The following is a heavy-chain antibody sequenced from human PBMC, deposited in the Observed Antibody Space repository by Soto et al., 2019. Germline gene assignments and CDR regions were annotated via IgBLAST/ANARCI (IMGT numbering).Heavy chain of an antibody. V-gene: IGHV4-30-4*01. D-gene: IGHD4-4*01. Sequence: QGQLQESGPGVVRPSQTLSLTCTVSGASISSGDHYWTWIRQPPGKGLEWIGYIYYSGSTFYNPSLNSRVTFAKDMSKGHFPLTLRSVTAAETSVYYGASSPPTDAFDLWGQGTMVIVSS. CDR3: ASSPPTDAFDL. CDR2: IYYSGST. J-gene: IGHJ3*01. CDR1: GASISSGDHY.